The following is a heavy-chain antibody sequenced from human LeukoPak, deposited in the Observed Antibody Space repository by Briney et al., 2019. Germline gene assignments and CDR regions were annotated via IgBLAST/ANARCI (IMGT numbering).Heavy chain of an antibody. V-gene: IGHV3-7*03. Sequence: GGSLRLSRGASGLTLSSHWITSVRDTPGEGLEFVANIKQDGSEINYADSVKCRFTVSRDNAKNSLYLQMTRLRAEDTALYYCARERQQLLFFDYWGQGTLVTVSS. CDR1: GLTLSSHW. CDR2: IKQDGSEI. D-gene: IGHD6-13*01. J-gene: IGHJ4*01. CDR3: ARERQQLLFFDY.